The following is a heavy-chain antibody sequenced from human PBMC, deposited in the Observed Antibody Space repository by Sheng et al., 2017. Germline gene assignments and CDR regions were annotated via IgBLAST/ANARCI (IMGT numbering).Heavy chain of an antibody. CDR3: ARGEVVVVPAATISYYYYYYYMDV. J-gene: IGHJ6*03. CDR1: GGTFSSYT. D-gene: IGHD2-2*01. CDR2: IIPILGIA. Sequence: QVQLVQSGAEVKKPGSSVKVSCKASGGTFSSYTISWVRQAPGQGLEWMGRIIPILGIANYAQKFQGRVTITADKSTSTAYMELSSLRSEDTAVYYCARGEVVVVPAATISYYYYYYYMDVWGKGTTVTVSS. V-gene: IGHV1-69*02.